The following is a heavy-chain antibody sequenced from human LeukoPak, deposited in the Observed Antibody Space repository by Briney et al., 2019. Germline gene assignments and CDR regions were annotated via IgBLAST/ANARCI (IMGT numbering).Heavy chain of an antibody. D-gene: IGHD4-23*01. CDR2: ISVYNGNP. Sequence: ASVKVSCKASGYTFTNYGISWVRQAPGQGLEWMGWISVYNGNPNYAQKLQGRVTMTTDTSTSTAYMELRSLRSDDTAVYYCARDNSMHERGWWFDPWGQGTLVTVSS. J-gene: IGHJ5*02. CDR1: GYTFTNYG. CDR3: ARDNSMHERGWWFDP. V-gene: IGHV1-18*01.